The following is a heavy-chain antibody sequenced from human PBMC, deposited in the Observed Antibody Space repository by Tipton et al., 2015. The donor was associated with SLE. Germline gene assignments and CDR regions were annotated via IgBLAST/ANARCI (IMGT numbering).Heavy chain of an antibody. CDR3: AKMREPNTMTLWYFDY. CDR2: ISVSGGST. V-gene: IGHV3-23*01. J-gene: IGHJ4*02. D-gene: IGHD3-22*01. CDR1: GFTFSSYA. Sequence: SLRLSCAASGFTFSSYAMSWVRQAPGKGLEWVSAISVSGGSTYYADSVKGRFTISRDNSKNTLYLQMNSLRAKDTAIYYCAKMREPNTMTLWYFDYWGQGTLVTVSS.